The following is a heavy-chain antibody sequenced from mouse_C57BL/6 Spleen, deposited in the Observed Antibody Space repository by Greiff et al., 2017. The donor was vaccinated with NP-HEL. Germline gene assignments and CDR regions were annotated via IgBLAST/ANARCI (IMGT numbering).Heavy chain of an antibody. D-gene: IGHD1-1*01. Sequence: EVKVEESGGGLVQPGGSMKLSCAASGFTFSDAWMDWVRQSPEKGLEWVAEIRNKANNHATYYAESVKGRFTISRDDSKSSVYLQMNSLRAEDTGIYYCTKTTVVAKNWYFDVWGTGTTVTVSS. CDR1: GFTFSDAW. J-gene: IGHJ1*03. CDR3: TKTTVVAKNWYFDV. CDR2: IRNKANNHAT. V-gene: IGHV6-6*01.